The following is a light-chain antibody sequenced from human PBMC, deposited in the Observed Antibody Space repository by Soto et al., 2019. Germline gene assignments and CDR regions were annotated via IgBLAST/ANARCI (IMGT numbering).Light chain of an antibody. CDR1: QSISDT. Sequence: EVLMSVVAGTLYISPGERATLSCWASQSISDTLAWYQQKSGQAPRIVNYGASTRATGIPARLSVSGSGTELTINIGSLQSEDGEGYNCQQYNYWPFTFGHGSKVDN. CDR2: GAS. J-gene: IGKJ3*01. V-gene: IGKV3-15*01. CDR3: QQYNYWPFT.